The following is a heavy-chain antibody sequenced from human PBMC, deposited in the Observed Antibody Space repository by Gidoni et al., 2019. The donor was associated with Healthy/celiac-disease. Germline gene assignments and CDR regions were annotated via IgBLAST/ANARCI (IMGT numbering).Heavy chain of an antibody. CDR3: ARDMRYCGGDCYDPDDAFDI. CDR2: IKQDGSEK. J-gene: IGHJ3*02. Sequence: EVQLVESGGGLVQPGGSLRLSCAASGFTVSSYWMRWGRQAPGKGLEWLANIKQDGSEKYYVDSVKGRFTISRDNAKNSLYLQMNSLRAEDTAVYYCARDMRYCGGDCYDPDDAFDIWGQGTMVTVSS. D-gene: IGHD2-21*01. V-gene: IGHV3-7*01. CDR1: GFTVSSYW.